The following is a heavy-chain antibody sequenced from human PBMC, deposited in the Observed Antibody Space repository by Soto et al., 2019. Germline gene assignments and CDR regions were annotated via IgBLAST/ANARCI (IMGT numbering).Heavy chain of an antibody. V-gene: IGHV4-39*01. CDR1: GGSISSSSYY. D-gene: IGHD4-17*01. CDR2: IYYSGST. J-gene: IGHJ4*02. CDR3: AGDYGDYVFDY. Sequence: SETLSLTCTVSGGSISSSSYYWGWIRQPPGKGLEWIGSIYYSGSTYYNPSLKSRVTISVDTSKNQFSLKLSSVTAADTAVYYCAGDYGDYVFDYWGQGTLVTVSS.